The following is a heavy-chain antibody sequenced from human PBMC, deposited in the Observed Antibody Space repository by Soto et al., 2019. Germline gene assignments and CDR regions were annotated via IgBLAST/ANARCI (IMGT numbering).Heavy chain of an antibody. CDR2: IYYSGST. Sequence: SETLSLTCTVSGGSISSGGYYWSWIRQHPGKGLEWIGYIYYSGSTYYNPSLKSRVTISVDTSKNQFSLKLSSVTAADTAVYYCASGIAVAGTYTMDYWGQGTLVTVSS. CDR1: GGSISSGGYY. V-gene: IGHV4-31*03. D-gene: IGHD6-19*01. J-gene: IGHJ4*02. CDR3: ASGIAVAGTYTMDY.